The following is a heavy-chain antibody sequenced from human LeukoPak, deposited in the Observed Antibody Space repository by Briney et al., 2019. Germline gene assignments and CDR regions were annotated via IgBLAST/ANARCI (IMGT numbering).Heavy chain of an antibody. CDR1: GFTFSNAW. D-gene: IGHD2-21*02. CDR3: TTVVVVTAVHYYGMDV. J-gene: IGHJ6*02. V-gene: IGHV3-15*01. CDR2: IKSKTDGGTT. Sequence: GSLRLSCAASGFTFSNAWMSWVRQAPGKGLEWVGRIKSKTDGGTTDYAAPVKGRFTISRDDSKNTLCLQMNSLKTEDTAVYYCTTVVVVTAVHYYGMDVWGQGTAVTVSS.